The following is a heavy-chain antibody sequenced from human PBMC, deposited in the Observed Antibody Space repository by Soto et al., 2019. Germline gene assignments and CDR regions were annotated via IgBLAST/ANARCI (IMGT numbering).Heavy chain of an antibody. V-gene: IGHV4-61*03. J-gene: IGHJ4*02. Sequence: QVQLQESGPGLVKPSETLSLTCSVSGGSVSSGSYYWSWIRQSPETGLEWIGYIYYTGGTKYNPSLPSPVTISADTSRTHFSLQLTSVTAADTAVYYCARLEVGLDYWGQGVLVTVSS. CDR1: GGSVSSGSYY. CDR3: ARLEVGLDY. D-gene: IGHD2-2*01. CDR2: IYYTGGT.